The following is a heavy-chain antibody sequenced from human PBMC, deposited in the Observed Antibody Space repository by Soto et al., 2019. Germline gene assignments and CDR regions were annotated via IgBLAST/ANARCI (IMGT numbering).Heavy chain of an antibody. Sequence: QVQLVESGGGVVQPGRSLRLSCAASRFTFSRYAMHWVRQAPVKGLEWVAVISYDGRQKHYVDSVKGRFTISRDESDNTLYLQMSSLRPEDTAVYYCAKDGYFDTYYFDHWGQGTLVTVSS. CDR3: AKDGYFDTYYFDH. V-gene: IGHV3-30*04. D-gene: IGHD3-22*01. J-gene: IGHJ4*02. CDR1: RFTFSRYA. CDR2: ISYDGRQK.